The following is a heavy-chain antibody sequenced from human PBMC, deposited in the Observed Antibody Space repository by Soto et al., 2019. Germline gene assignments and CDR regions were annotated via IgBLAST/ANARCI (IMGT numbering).Heavy chain of an antibody. D-gene: IGHD3-3*01. CDR3: ARSDLCSGYYRRTFDY. V-gene: IGHV4-59*01. CDR2: VHYSGST. J-gene: IGHJ4*02. CDR1: GGSISSYY. Sequence: SETLSLTCTVSGGSISSYYWSWIRQTPGEGLEWIGYVHYSGSTTYNPSLKNRVTISVDTSKNQFSLMLSSVTAADTAVYYCARSDLCSGYYRRTFDYWGQGTLVTVSS.